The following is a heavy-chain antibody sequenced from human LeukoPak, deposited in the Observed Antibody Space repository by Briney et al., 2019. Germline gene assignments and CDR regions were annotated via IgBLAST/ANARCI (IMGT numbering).Heavy chain of an antibody. D-gene: IGHD6-13*01. V-gene: IGHV3-48*04. Sequence: GGSLRLSCAASGFTFNNYAMSWVRQAPGKGLEWVSYISSSSSTIYYADSVKGRFTISRDNAKNSLYLQMNSLRAEDTAVYYCARGAASYFDYWGQGTLVTVSS. CDR3: ARGAASYFDY. J-gene: IGHJ4*02. CDR2: ISSSSSTI. CDR1: GFTFNNYA.